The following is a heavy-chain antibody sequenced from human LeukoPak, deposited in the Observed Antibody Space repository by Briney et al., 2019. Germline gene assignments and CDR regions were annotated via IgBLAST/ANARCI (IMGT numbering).Heavy chain of an antibody. CDR1: GFTFSSYA. J-gene: IGHJ4*02. V-gene: IGHV3-30*18. CDR2: ISFDGNTK. Sequence: GGSLRLSCTASGFTFSSYAMHWVRQAPGEGLQWVAVISFDGNTKFYGDSVKGRFTISRDNSKNTLYLQMNSLRAEDTALYYCAKDHVENYYGSGVTLDYWGQGTLVTVSS. CDR3: AKDHVENYYGSGVTLDY. D-gene: IGHD3-10*01.